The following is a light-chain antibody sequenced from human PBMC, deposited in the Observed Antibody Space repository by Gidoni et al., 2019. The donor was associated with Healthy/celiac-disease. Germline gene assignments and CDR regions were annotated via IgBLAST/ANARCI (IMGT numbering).Light chain of an antibody. V-gene: IGLV3-27*01. CDR3: YSAADNNVV. CDR1: VLAKKY. CDR2: KAS. Sequence: SYELTQPSSVSVSSGQTARITCSGDVLAKKYARWFKQKPGQAPVLVICKASGRPSGIPERFSGSSSGTTVTLTISGAQFEDEADYYCYSAADNNVVFGGGTKLTVL. J-gene: IGLJ2*01.